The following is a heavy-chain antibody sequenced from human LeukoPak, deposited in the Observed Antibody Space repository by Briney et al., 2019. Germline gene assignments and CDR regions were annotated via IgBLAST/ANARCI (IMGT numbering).Heavy chain of an antibody. CDR2: INPDGRTT. D-gene: IGHD6-25*01. J-gene: IGHJ3*02. CDR3: VRDWSSAQNALDI. CDR1: GFSFSTYW. V-gene: IGHV3-7*01. Sequence: GGSLRLSCVASGFSFSTYWMNWIRQAPGKGLEWVANINPDGRTTNYVDSVKGRFTISRDNAKSSLYLQMNSLRAEGTAVYYCVRDWSSAQNALDIWGQGTMVSVSS.